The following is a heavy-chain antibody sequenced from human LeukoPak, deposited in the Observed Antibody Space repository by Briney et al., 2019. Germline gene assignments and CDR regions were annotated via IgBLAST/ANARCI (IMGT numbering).Heavy chain of an antibody. CDR2: ISASGSKP. J-gene: IGHJ4*02. Sequence: GGSLRLSCAASGFAFSSYGMSWVRQAPGKGLEWVAAISASGSKPHYSDSVKGRFFISRDNSENTVYLQMKSLRAEDTAVYYCAKPITDQLLEGYFDYWGQGTLVTVSS. CDR1: GFAFSSYG. CDR3: AKPITDQLLEGYFDY. D-gene: IGHD2-2*01. V-gene: IGHV3-23*01.